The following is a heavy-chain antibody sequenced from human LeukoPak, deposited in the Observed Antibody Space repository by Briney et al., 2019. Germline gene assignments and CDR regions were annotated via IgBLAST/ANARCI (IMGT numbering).Heavy chain of an antibody. V-gene: IGHV4-59*01. CDR3: ARGRVAEFDP. CDR2: IYYSGST. Sequence: ETLSLTCAVYGGSFSGYYWSWIRQPPGKGLEWIGYIYYSGSTNYNPSLTSRVTISVDTSKNQFSLKLSSVTAADTAVYYCARGRVAEFDPWGQGTLVTVSS. CDR1: GGSFSGYY. J-gene: IGHJ5*02. D-gene: IGHD2-21*01.